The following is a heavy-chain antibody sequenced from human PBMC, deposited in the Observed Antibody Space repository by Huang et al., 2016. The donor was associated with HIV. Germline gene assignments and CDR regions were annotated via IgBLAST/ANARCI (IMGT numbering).Heavy chain of an antibody. CDR1: GFSISSYW. V-gene: IGHV3-74*01. J-gene: IGHJ4*02. Sequence: EVQLVESGGGLVQPGGSLRLSCAASGFSISSYWMHWVRQAPGKGLVWVLRSNSDGSSTSYADSVKGRFTISRDNAKNTLYLQMNSLRAEDTAVYYCARDPRIQSWLNFFDYWGQGTLVSVSS. CDR2: SNSDGSST. CDR3: ARDPRIQSWLNFFDY. D-gene: IGHD3-22*01.